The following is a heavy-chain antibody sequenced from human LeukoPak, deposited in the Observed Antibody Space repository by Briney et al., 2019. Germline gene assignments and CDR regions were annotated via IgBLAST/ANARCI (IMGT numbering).Heavy chain of an antibody. J-gene: IGHJ4*02. D-gene: IGHD5-24*01. Sequence: SGGSLRLSCAASGFTFSSYWMSWVRQAPGKGLEWVANIKQDGSEKYYVDSVKGRFTISRDNAKNSLYLQMNGLRAEDTAVYYCARVGEMAARYYFDYWGQGTLVTVSS. V-gene: IGHV3-7*01. CDR3: ARVGEMAARYYFDY. CDR2: IKQDGSEK. CDR1: GFTFSSYW.